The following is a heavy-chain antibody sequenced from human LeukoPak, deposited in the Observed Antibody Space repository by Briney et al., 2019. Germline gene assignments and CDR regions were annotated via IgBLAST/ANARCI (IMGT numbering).Heavy chain of an antibody. Sequence: GASVKVSCKASGGTFSSYAISWVRQAPGQGLEWMGGIIPIFGTANYAQKFQGRVTITADESTSTAYMELSSLRSEDTAVYFCARDARRRYCSTASCYRGWFDPWGQGTLVTVSS. V-gene: IGHV1-69*13. D-gene: IGHD2-2*01. CDR2: IIPIFGTA. CDR1: GGTFSSYA. CDR3: ARDARRRYCSTASCYRGWFDP. J-gene: IGHJ5*02.